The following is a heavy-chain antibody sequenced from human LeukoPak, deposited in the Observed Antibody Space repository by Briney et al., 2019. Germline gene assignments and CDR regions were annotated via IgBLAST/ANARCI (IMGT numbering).Heavy chain of an antibody. D-gene: IGHD3-9*01. J-gene: IGHJ4*02. CDR2: ISSSGSTI. Sequence: GGSLRLSCAASGFTFSDYYMSWIRQAPGKGLEWVSYISSSGSTIYYADSVKGRFTISRDNAKNSLYLQMSSLTPEDTAVYYCARNYDVLTGYPYYFDHWGQGILVTVSS. CDR1: GFTFSDYY. V-gene: IGHV3-11*04. CDR3: ARNYDVLTGYPYYFDH.